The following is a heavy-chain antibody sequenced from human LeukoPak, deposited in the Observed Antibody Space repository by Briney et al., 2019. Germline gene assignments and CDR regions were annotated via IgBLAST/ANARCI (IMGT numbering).Heavy chain of an antibody. CDR1: GGSIRSYY. Sequence: SETLSLTRTVSGGSIRSYYGSCIRQPPGKGLEGIGYIYYSGSTNYNPSLNSRVTISVDTSKNQFSLKLSSVTAADTAVYYCARGENSGSYYHWFDPWGQGTLVTVSS. CDR3: ARGENSGSYYHWFDP. J-gene: IGHJ5*02. D-gene: IGHD1-26*01. CDR2: IYYSGST. V-gene: IGHV4-59*01.